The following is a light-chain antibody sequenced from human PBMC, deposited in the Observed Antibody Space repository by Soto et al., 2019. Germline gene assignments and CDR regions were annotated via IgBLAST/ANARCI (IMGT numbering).Light chain of an antibody. CDR2: KAS. CDR1: QSISSW. V-gene: IGKV1-5*03. CDR3: QQYNTYSLT. J-gene: IGKJ1*01. Sequence: DIQMTQSPSTLSASVGDRVTITCRASQSISSWLAWYQQKPGKVPKLLIYKASSLQSGVPSRFSGSGSGTEFTLTISSLQPDDFATYYCQQYNTYSLTLGQGTKVEIK.